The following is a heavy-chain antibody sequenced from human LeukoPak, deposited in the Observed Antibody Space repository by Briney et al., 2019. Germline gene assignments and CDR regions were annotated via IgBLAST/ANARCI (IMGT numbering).Heavy chain of an antibody. D-gene: IGHD3-3*01. CDR2: ITPSGNNK. CDR1: GMSFSDF. CDR3: ARDPSTWNGYSDY. J-gene: IGHJ4*02. V-gene: IGHV3-11*04. Sequence: GESLRLSCAGTGMSFSDFRDAWMSWVRQTPGKGLEWISYITPSGNNKYYSDSVKGRFTISRDNAKNSVYLQMDSLRAEDTAVYYCARDPSTWNGYSDYWGQGTLVTVSS.